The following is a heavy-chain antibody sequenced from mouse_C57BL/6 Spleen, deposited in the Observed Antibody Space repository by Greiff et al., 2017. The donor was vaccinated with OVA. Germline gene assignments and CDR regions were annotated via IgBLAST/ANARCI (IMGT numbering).Heavy chain of an antibody. V-gene: IGHV1-55*01. Sequence: AASVKMSCKASGYTFTSYWITWVKQRPGQGLEWIGDIYPGSGSTNYNEKFKSKATLTVDTSSSTAYMQLSSLTSEDSAVYYCARRDYSNYEGFDYWGQGTTLTVSS. D-gene: IGHD2-5*01. CDR1: GYTFTSYW. CDR2: IYPGSGST. CDR3: ARRDYSNYEGFDY. J-gene: IGHJ2*01.